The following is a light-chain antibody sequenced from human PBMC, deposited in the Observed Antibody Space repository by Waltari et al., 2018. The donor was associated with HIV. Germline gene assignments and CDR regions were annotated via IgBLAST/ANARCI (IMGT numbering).Light chain of an antibody. CDR3: SSFTGTTALV. V-gene: IGLV2-14*01. CDR1: SSDIGGYQY. J-gene: IGLJ3*02. CDR2: EVS. Sequence: QSALTQPASVSGSPGQSITLPCTGTSSDIGGYQYVSWFQQHPDKAPKLIIYEVSNRPSEISNRFSGSKSGNTASLTISELQAEDEADYYCSSFTGTTALVFGGGTKLTVL.